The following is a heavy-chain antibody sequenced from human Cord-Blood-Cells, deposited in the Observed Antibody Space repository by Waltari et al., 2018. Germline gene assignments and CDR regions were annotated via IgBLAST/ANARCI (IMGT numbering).Heavy chain of an antibody. CDR2: INPSGGST. D-gene: IGHD3-3*01. V-gene: IGHV1-46*01. CDR1: GNTLTTSN. CDR3: ARSYTIFGVVDY. Sequence: QVQLVQSGAEVKKPGASVKVSCKASGNTLTTSNIHWVRQAPGQGLEWMGIINPSGGSTSYAQKFQGRVTMTRDTSTSTVYMELSSLRSEDTAVYYCARSYTIFGVVDYWGQGTLVTVSS. J-gene: IGHJ4*02.